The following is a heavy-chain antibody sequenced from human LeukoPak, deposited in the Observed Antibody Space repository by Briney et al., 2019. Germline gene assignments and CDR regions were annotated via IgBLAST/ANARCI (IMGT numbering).Heavy chain of an antibody. D-gene: IGHD2-21*02. Sequence: AGGSLRLSCAAYGFTFSNFAMGWVRQAAGKGLEYVAAITNEVRIAYYANSLKRRFTISRDNSKTPLFLQMRSLRAEHMALYYCARDRGPYCGGDCFNYYFDFWGQGTLLTVSS. CDR3: ARDRGPYCGGDCFNYYFDF. CDR2: ITNEVRIA. V-gene: IGHV3-64*01. J-gene: IGHJ4*02. CDR1: GFTFSNFA.